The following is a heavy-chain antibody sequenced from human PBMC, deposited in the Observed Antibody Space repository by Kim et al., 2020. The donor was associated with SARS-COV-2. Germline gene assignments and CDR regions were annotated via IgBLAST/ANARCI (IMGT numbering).Heavy chain of an antibody. CDR2: IHHSGST. Sequence: SETLSLTCTVSGYSISSGYYWGWIRQPPGKGLEWIGSIHHSGSTYYNPSLKSRVTISVDTSKNQLSLKLSSVTAADTAVYYCARDNRKYDYVWGTLEGAFDIWGQGTMVTVSS. CDR1: GYSISSGYY. CDR3: ARDNRKYDYVWGTLEGAFDI. J-gene: IGHJ3*02. V-gene: IGHV4-38-2*02. D-gene: IGHD3-16*01.